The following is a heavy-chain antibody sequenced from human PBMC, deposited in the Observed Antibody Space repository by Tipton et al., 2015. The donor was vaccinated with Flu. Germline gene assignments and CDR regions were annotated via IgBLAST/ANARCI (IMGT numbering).Heavy chain of an antibody. CDR3: ARDEGDYGLGSYHYYYGMDV. J-gene: IGHJ6*02. CDR2: FHSNGFN. CDR1: GASISSGSYY. D-gene: IGHD3-10*01. Sequence: TLSLTCNVSGASISSGSYYWSWIRQPAGKGLEWVGRFHSNGFNDYNSSLESRVTVSVDTSKNQYTQKLSSVTAADTADYYCARDEGDYGLGSYHYYYGMDVWGQGTTVTVSS. V-gene: IGHV4-61*02.